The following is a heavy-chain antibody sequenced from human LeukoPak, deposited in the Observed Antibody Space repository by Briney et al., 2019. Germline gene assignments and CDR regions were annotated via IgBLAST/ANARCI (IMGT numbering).Heavy chain of an antibody. V-gene: IGHV3-23*01. D-gene: IGHD7-27*01. CDR2: ISGSGGST. CDR3: AKDNDNLGIFDY. CDR1: GFTVSSNY. J-gene: IGHJ4*02. Sequence: GGSLRLSCAASGFTVSSNYMSWVRQAPGKGLEWVSAISGSGGSTYYADSVKGRFTISRDNSKNTLYLQMNSLRAEDTAVYYCAKDNDNLGIFDYWGQGTLVTVSS.